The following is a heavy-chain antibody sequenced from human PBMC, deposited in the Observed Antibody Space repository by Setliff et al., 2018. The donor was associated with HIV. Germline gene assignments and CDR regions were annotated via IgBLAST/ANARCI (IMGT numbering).Heavy chain of an antibody. CDR3: AREESTGDYGSGSYWPTFPPPLIY. V-gene: IGHV4-4*07. J-gene: IGHJ4*02. CDR2: IYTIGST. Sequence: PSETLSLTCTVSGGSISSYYWSWIRPPAGKGLGWIGRIYTIGSTNYHPSLKRRVTMSGDTSKTQFSLKRSSLTAADTAGYYCAREESTGDYGSGSYWPTFPPPLIYWGQGTLVTVSS. D-gene: IGHD3-10*01. CDR1: GGSISSYY.